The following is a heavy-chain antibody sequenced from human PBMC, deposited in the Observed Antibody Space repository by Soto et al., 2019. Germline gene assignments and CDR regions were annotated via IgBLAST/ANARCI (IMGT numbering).Heavy chain of an antibody. CDR1: GGSVSSGDYF. CDR2: IYYSGST. V-gene: IGHV4-61*08. CDR3: ARSPNYYYYGFDV. D-gene: IGHD3-10*01. J-gene: IGHJ6*02. Sequence: SETLSRTCTVSGGSVSSGDYFWSWLRQSPGKRLEWIAYIYYSGSTNYNPSLKSRATISVDTSKSQVSLTLTSMTAADAALYYCARSPNYYYYGFDVWGQGTAVTVSS.